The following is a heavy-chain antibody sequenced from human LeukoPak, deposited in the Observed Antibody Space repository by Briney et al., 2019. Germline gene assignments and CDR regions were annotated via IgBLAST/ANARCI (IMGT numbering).Heavy chain of an antibody. CDR3: ARGHIYGDYVDY. CDR1: GYTFTGYY. D-gene: IGHD4-17*01. J-gene: IGHJ4*02. Sequence: VKVSCKASGYTFTGYYMHWVRQAPGQGLEWMGWINPNSGGTNYAQKFQGWVTMTRDTSISTAYMELSRLRSDDTAVYYCARGHIYGDYVDYWGQGTLVTVSS. V-gene: IGHV1-2*04. CDR2: INPNSGGT.